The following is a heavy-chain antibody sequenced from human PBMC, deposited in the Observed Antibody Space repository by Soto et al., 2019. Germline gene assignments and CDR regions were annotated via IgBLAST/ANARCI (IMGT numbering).Heavy chain of an antibody. V-gene: IGHV1-69*06. Sequence: QVQLVQSGAEVKKPGSSVKVSCKASGGTFSSYAISWVRQAPGQGLEWMGGIIPIFGTANHAQKFQGRVTITADKSTSTAYMELSSLRSEDTAVYYCARDPVYGDYDNWFDPWGQGTLVTVSS. CDR1: GGTFSSYA. J-gene: IGHJ5*02. CDR2: IIPIFGTA. CDR3: ARDPVYGDYDNWFDP. D-gene: IGHD4-17*01.